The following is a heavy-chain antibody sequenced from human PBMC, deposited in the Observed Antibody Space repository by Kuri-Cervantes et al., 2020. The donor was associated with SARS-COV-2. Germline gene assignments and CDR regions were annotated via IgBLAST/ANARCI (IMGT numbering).Heavy chain of an antibody. CDR1: GFTFSNYA. V-gene: IGHV3-33*08. CDR3: ERGAANYYMDV. J-gene: IGHJ6*03. CDR2: IWYDGKNE. D-gene: IGHD3-16*01. Sequence: GGARRLSCVASGFTFSNYAIHWVRQPPGKGLEWVAVIWYDGKNEYYAGSVKGRFTISRDNSRNTVLLQMNIMRAEDTAIYYCERGAANYYMDVWGTGTTVTVSS.